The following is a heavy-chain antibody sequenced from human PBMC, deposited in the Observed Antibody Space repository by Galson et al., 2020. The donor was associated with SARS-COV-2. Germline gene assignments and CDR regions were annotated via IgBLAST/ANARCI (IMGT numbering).Heavy chain of an antibody. V-gene: IGHV3-23*01. Sequence: GESLKISCAASGFIFSTYAMSWVRQAPGKGLEWVSAISGSGVSTYYADSVRGRFTVSRDNSKNTLYLQMNSLGAEDTAVYYCATGGGLLWVGEGEGVRYYFDYWGQGSLVTVSS. CDR2: ISGSGVST. D-gene: IGHD3-10*01. J-gene: IGHJ4*02. CDR3: ATGGGLLWVGEGEGVRYYFDY. CDR1: GFIFSTYA.